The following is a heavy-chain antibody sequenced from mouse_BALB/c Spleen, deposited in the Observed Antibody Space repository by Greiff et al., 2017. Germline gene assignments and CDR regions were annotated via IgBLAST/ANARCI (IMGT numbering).Heavy chain of an antibody. D-gene: IGHD1-1*01. Sequence: EVKLEESGGGLVQPGGSMKLSCVASGFTFSNYWMNWVRQSPEKGLEWVAEIRLKSNNYATHYAESVKGRFTISRDDSKSSVYLQMNNLRAEDTGIYYCTRSIYYGSSYGSYFDYWGQGTTLTVSS. CDR1: GFTFSNYW. CDR2: IRLKSNNYAT. CDR3: TRSIYYGSSYGSYFDY. V-gene: IGHV6-6*02. J-gene: IGHJ2*01.